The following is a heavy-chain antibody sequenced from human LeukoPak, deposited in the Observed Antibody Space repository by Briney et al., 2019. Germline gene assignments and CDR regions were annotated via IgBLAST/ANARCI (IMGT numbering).Heavy chain of an antibody. J-gene: IGHJ5*02. Sequence: PSETLSLTCAVYGGSFSGYYWSWIRQPPGKGLEWIGEINHSGSTNYNPSLKSRVTMSVDTSKNQFSLKLSSVTAADTAVYYCAIEYNWNYGKWFDPWGQGTLVTVSS. CDR3: AIEYNWNYGKWFDP. V-gene: IGHV4-34*01. CDR2: INHSGST. CDR1: GGSFSGYY. D-gene: IGHD1-7*01.